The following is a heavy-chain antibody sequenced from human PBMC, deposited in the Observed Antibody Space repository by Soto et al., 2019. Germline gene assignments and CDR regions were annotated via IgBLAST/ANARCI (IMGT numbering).Heavy chain of an antibody. V-gene: IGHV1-69*02. CDR3: ARGGSLYWYFDL. D-gene: IGHD1-26*01. J-gene: IGHJ2*01. Sequence: GASVKVSCKASGGTFSSYTISWVRQAPGQGLEWMGRIIPILGITNYAQKFQGRVTITADKSTSTAYMELSSLRSEDTAVYYCARGGSLYWYFDLWGRGTLVTVSS. CDR1: GGTFSSYT. CDR2: IIPILGIT.